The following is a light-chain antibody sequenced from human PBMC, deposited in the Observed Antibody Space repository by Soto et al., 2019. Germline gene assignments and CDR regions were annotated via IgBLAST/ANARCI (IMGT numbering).Light chain of an antibody. CDR1: RSVGTY. CDR2: AAS. Sequence: DIQMTQSPSSLSASVGDRVTITCRASRSVGTYLNWYQHKAGTVPKLLIYAASHLQSGVPSRFSGSGSGTDFTLTISSLQPEDFATYYCQQSYSPLMYTFGQGTKLEIK. J-gene: IGKJ2*01. CDR3: QQSYSPLMYT. V-gene: IGKV1-39*01.